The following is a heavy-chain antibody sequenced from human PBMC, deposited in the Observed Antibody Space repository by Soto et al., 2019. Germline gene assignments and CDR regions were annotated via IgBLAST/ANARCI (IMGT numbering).Heavy chain of an antibody. CDR2: IDYKENT. Sequence: SSHSWHRYSQLPGKGLEWIGYIDYKENTKYNPSLKSRVTTSVDTSNSQFSLNLNSVTAADTAFYHCARDYIGDYDLDS. V-gene: IGHV4-59*11. CDR1: SSHS. D-gene: IGHD4-17*01. J-gene: IGHJ5*01. CDR3: ARDYIGDYDLDS.